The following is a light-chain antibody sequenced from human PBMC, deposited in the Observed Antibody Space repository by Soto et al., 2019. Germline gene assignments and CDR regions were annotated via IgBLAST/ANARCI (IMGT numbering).Light chain of an antibody. CDR1: QDVRND. Sequence: AIQMTQSPSSLSASVGDRVTITCRASQDVRNDLGWYQQKPGEAPKLLIYAASSLQSGVPSRFSGSGSGTDFTLTISSLQPEDFATYYCQKYNSAPLTFGGGTKVEIK. V-gene: IGKV1-6*01. CDR2: AAS. CDR3: QKYNSAPLT. J-gene: IGKJ4*01.